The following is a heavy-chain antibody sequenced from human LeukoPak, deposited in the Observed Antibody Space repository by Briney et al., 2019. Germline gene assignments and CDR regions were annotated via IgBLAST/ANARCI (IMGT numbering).Heavy chain of an antibody. CDR1: GFTFTSFG. J-gene: IGHJ4*02. CDR3: TRDPILGAPDYFDY. CDR2: TSPEGLK. D-gene: IGHD1-26*01. V-gene: IGHV3-30*19. Sequence: GGSLRLSCAASGFTFTSFGMHWVRQAPGKGLEWVAVTSPEGLKFYGDSVKGRFTISRDNSKNTMYLQMNNLREEDTAVYYCTRDPILGAPDYFDYWGQGTLVTVSS.